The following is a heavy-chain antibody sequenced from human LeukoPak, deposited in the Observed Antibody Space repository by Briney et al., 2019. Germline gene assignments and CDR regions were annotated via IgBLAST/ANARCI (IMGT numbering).Heavy chain of an antibody. J-gene: IGHJ5*02. CDR3: ARSFPSYSGYDWEEYNWFDP. Sequence: ASVKVSCKASGGTFSSYAISWVRQAPGQRLEWMGWINAGNGNTKYSQEFQGRVTITRDTSASTAYMELSSLRSEDMAVYYCARSFPSYSGYDWEEYNWFDPWGQGTLVTVSS. V-gene: IGHV1-3*03. D-gene: IGHD5-12*01. CDR1: GGTFSSYA. CDR2: INAGNGNT.